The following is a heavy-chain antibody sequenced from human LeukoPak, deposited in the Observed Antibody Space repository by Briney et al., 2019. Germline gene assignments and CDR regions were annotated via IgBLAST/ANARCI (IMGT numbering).Heavy chain of an antibody. D-gene: IGHD6-13*01. CDR1: GFTFSNYA. V-gene: IGHV3-23*01. CDR2: ISGSGGNT. J-gene: IGHJ6*02. Sequence: GGSLRLSCAASGFTFSNYAMSWVRQAPGKGLEWVSTISGSGGNTYYADSVKGRFTISRDISKNTLYLQMNSLRDEDTAVYYCAKDGAAGAIDYYYYGMDVWGQGTTVTVSS. CDR3: AKDGAAGAIDYYYYGMDV.